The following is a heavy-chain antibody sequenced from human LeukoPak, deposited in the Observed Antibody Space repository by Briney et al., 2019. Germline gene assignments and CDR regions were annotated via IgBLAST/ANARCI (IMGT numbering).Heavy chain of an antibody. D-gene: IGHD3-16*01. J-gene: IGHJ6*02. Sequence: GGSLRLSCAVSGFTFSSYWMHWVRQAPGKGLVWVSRIDRDGSRINYADSVKGRFTISRDNGKNTLFLQMNSLRAEDAAVYYCVRGGGLDAWGQGATVTVSS. CDR2: IDRDGSRI. V-gene: IGHV3-74*01. CDR3: VRGGGLDA. CDR1: GFTFSSYW.